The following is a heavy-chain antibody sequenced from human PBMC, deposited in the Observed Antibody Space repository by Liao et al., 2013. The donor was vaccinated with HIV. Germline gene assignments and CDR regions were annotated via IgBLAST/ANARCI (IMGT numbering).Heavy chain of an antibody. CDR3: ARWASRLGVFDI. D-gene: IGHD3-9*01. CDR2: IYYSGNT. CDR1: GGSISSYY. J-gene: IGHJ3*02. V-gene: IGHV4-59*01. Sequence: QVQLQESGPGLVKPSETLSLTCTVSGGSISSYYWSWIRQPAGKGLEWIGYIYYSGNTHYNPSLKSRVTISVDTSKNQFFLKLSSVTAADTAVYYCARWASRLGVFDIWGQGTMVTGLF.